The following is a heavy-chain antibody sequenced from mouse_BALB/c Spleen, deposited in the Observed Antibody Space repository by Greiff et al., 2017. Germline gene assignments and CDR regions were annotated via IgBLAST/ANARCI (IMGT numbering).Heavy chain of an antibody. CDR1: GYTFTSYW. CDR3: ATGEPMITTGAMDY. V-gene: IGHV1S41*01. D-gene: IGHD2-4*01. CDR2: IAPGSGST. J-gene: IGHJ4*01. Sequence: DLVKPGASVKLSCKASGYTFTSYWINWIKQRPGQGLEWIGRIAPGSGSTYYNEMFKGKATLTVDTSSSTAYIQLSSLSSEDSAVYFGATGEPMITTGAMDYWGQGTSVTVSS.